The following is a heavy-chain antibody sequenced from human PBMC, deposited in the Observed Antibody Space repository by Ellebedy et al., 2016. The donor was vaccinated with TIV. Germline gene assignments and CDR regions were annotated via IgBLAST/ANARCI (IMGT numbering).Heavy chain of an antibody. V-gene: IGHV3-30*01. CDR2: IPYGGTDK. CDR1: GFTFDTYA. J-gene: IGHJ6*02. CDR3: ARDPWSYGDYYYYGMDV. D-gene: IGHD5-18*01. Sequence: GESLKISCAASGFTFDTYAMHWVRQAPGKGLEWVALIPYGGTDKYYADSVKGRFTVSRDNSKNTLYLRINSLRAEDTAVYYCARDPWSYGDYYYYGMDVWGQGTTVIVSS.